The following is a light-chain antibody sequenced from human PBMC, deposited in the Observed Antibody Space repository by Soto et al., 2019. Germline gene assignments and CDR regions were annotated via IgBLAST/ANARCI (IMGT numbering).Light chain of an antibody. CDR2: AAS. J-gene: IGKJ5*01. V-gene: IGKV1D-12*01. CDR1: QGFSRF. CDR3: QQANSFPPT. Sequence: DIQMTQSPSSVSASVGDRVTITCRASQGFSRFLAWYQQKPGEAPKLPIYAASSLQSGVPSRFSGSGSGTEFTLTISSLQPEDYATYYCQQANSFPPTFGQGTRLEIK.